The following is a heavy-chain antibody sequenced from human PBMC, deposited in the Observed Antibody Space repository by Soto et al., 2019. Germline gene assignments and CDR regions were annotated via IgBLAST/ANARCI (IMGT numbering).Heavy chain of an antibody. D-gene: IGHD1-26*01. CDR1: GGSISSSNW. Sequence: QVQLQESGPGLVKPSGTLSLTCAVSGGSISSSNWWGWVRQPPGKGLEWIGEIHHSGGANYTPSPKTRVSIAVAKPKITPSLNRSSVTAADTAVYCRGRVSGSYCGGMDVWGQGPPVTASS. CDR3: GRVSGSYCGGMDV. J-gene: IGHJ6*02. V-gene: IGHV4-4*01. CDR2: IHHSGGA.